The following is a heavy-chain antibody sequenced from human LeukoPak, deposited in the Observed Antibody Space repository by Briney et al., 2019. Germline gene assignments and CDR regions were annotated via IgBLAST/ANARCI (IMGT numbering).Heavy chain of an antibody. V-gene: IGHV1-8*01. Sequence: ASVKVSCKASGYAFTSYDINWVRQATGQGLEWMGWMNPNSGNTGYAQKFQGRVTMTRNTSISTAYMELSSLRSEDTAVYYCARGGMDIVATTWYFDLWGRGTLVTVSS. D-gene: IGHD5-12*01. CDR2: MNPNSGNT. J-gene: IGHJ2*01. CDR1: GYAFTSYD. CDR3: ARGGMDIVATTWYFDL.